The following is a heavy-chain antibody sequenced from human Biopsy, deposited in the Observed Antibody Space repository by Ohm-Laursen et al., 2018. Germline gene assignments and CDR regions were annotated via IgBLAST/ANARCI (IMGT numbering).Heavy chain of an antibody. CDR2: IFKDGNT. J-gene: IGHJ4*02. Sequence: SDTLSLTCTVSGYSISSDYRWGWIRQAPGKTLEWLGKIFKDGNTHYNPSLRSRLIIPIDTSKNQFSLMMTSVSGADTAVYFCARVGSGWAPFDKWGPGTLVTVSS. CDR3: ARVGSGWAPFDK. CDR1: GYSISSDYR. D-gene: IGHD6-19*01. V-gene: IGHV4-38-2*02.